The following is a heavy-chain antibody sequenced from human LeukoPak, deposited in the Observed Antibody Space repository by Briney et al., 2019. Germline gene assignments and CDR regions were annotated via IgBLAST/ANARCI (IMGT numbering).Heavy chain of an antibody. Sequence: ASVKVSCKASGYTFTSYGISWVRQAPGQGLEWMGWISAYNGNTNYAQKLQGRVTMTTDTSTSTAYMELRSLRSDDTAVYYCARWEYYYGSGSYYNADYWGQGTLVTVSS. D-gene: IGHD3-10*01. J-gene: IGHJ4*02. CDR2: ISAYNGNT. CDR3: ARWEYYYGSGSYYNADY. V-gene: IGHV1-18*01. CDR1: GYTFTSYG.